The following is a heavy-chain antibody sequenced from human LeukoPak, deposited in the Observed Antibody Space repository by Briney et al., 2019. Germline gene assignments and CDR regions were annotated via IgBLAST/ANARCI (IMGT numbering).Heavy chain of an antibody. CDR3: AIRGYGSGSYPPPSYFDY. V-gene: IGHV4-34*01. CDR1: GGSFSGCY. Sequence: SETLSLTCAVYGGSFSGCYWSWIRQPPGKGLEWIGEINHSGSTNYKSSLKSRVTISVDTSKNQFSLKLSSVTAADTAVYYCAIRGYGSGSYPPPSYFDYWGQGTLVTVSS. CDR2: INHSGST. D-gene: IGHD3-10*01. J-gene: IGHJ4*02.